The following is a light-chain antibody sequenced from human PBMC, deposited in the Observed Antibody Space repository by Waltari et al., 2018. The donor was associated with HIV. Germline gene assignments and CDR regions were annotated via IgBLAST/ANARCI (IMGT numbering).Light chain of an antibody. Sequence: QSALTQPASVSGSPGQSITISCTGTSSDVGGYNYVSWYQQHQGKAPKPMIYDVSKRPSVVSNRFSGSKSGNTASLTISGLQAEDEADYYCSSYTSSSTLVFGGGTKLTVL. CDR1: SSDVGGYNY. CDR2: DVS. J-gene: IGLJ3*02. V-gene: IGLV2-14*01. CDR3: SSYTSSSTLV.